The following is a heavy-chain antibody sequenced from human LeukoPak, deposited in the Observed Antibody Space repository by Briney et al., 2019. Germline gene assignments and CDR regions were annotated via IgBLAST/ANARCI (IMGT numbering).Heavy chain of an antibody. CDR3: ARLAAISGSDYPDD. Sequence: PSETLSLTCTVSGVSISSYYWSWIRQPPGKGLEWIGYILYSGKPIYIPSLRSRVTISADTSKNHFSLRLRSVTAADTAVYYCARLAAISGSDYPDDWGQGTLVTVSS. V-gene: IGHV4-59*08. CDR1: GVSISSYY. J-gene: IGHJ4*02. D-gene: IGHD1-26*01. CDR2: ILYSGKP.